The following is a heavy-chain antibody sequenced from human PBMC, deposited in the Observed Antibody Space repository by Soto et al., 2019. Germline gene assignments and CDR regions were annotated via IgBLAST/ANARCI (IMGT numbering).Heavy chain of an antibody. CDR2: ISHTGTT. J-gene: IGHJ6*02. CDR1: GFPISSPYS. Sequence: SETLSLTCLVSGFPISSPYSWGWIRQPPGKGLEWIGSISHTGTTSYSPSLTSRVSISVDTSKNQVSLKLTSVTAADTAVYFCARVIMVMIHSHHLATHVWGHATSVTVS. V-gene: IGHV4-38-2*02. D-gene: IGHD1-26*01. CDR3: ARVIMVMIHSHHLATHV.